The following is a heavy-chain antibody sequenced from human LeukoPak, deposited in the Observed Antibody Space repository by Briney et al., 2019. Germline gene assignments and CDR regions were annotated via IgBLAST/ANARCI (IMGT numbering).Heavy chain of an antibody. J-gene: IGHJ6*02. D-gene: IGHD6-19*01. Sequence: PGGSLRLSCVASGFTFRSYAMNWVRQAPGKGLEWVSGVSGSGDSTYYADSVKGRFTLSRDNSKNTLYLRMNTLRAEDTAVYYCAKGGDHPAVPSAFFFYYRLDLWGQGTTVTVPS. CDR2: VSGSGDST. V-gene: IGHV3-23*01. CDR3: AKGGDHPAVPSAFFFYYRLDL. CDR1: GFTFRSYA.